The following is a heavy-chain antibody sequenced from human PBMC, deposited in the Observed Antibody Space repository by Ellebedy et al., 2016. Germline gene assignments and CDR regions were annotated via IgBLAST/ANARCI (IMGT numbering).Heavy chain of an antibody. D-gene: IGHD4-17*01. CDR1: GFNFRDYD. CDR3: ARQNDYGDDETFDI. V-gene: IGHV3-11*03. Sequence: GGSLRLXXVASGFNFRDYDISWIRQAPGKGLEWISYISRSSSYVNYADSVRGRFTISRDNGKNSLYLQLNSLRAEDTAVYYCARQNDYGDDETFDIWGQGTMVTVSS. CDR2: ISRSSSYV. J-gene: IGHJ3*02.